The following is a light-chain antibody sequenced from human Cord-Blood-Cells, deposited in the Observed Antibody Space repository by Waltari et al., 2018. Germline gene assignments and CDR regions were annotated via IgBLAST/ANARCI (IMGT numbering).Light chain of an antibody. V-gene: IGKV1-39*01. CDR1: QSIRSY. J-gene: IGKJ2*01. Sequence: DLQMTQSPSSLSASVGDRVTITCRASQSIRSYLNWYQQKPGKAPKLLIYAASSLQSGVPSRFSGSGSGTDFTLTISSLQPEDFATDYCQQSYSTPYTFGQGTKLEIK. CDR3: QQSYSTPYT. CDR2: AAS.